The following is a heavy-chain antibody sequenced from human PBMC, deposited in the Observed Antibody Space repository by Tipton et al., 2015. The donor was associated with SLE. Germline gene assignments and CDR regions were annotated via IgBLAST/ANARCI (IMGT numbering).Heavy chain of an antibody. J-gene: IGHJ4*02. Sequence: TLSLTCTVSGGSISSGSYYWSWIRQPAGKGLEWIGHIYYSGTTNYNPSLKSRVTISVDTSKNQFSLKLSSVTAADTAVYYCARPEAGYFDYWGQGTLVTVSS. V-gene: IGHV4-61*10. CDR2: IYYSGTT. CDR3: ARPEAGYFDY. CDR1: GGSISSGSYY.